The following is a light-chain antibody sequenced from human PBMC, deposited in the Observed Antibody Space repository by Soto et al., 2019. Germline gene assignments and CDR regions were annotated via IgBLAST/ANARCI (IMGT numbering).Light chain of an antibody. CDR3: QQYNNWPPLT. V-gene: IGKV3-15*01. Sequence: EIVMTQSPATLSVSPGERATLSCRASQSISSNLAWYQQKPGQAPRLLIYGASTRATGIPARFSGSGSGTDFTLTISSLQSEDFAVYYCQQYNNWPPLTFGGGTKVEIE. CDR2: GAS. J-gene: IGKJ4*01. CDR1: QSISSN.